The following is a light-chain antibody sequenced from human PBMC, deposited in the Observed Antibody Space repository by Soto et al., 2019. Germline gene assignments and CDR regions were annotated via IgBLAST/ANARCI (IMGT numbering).Light chain of an antibody. J-gene: IGKJ5*01. V-gene: IGKV1D-12*01. CDR1: QDIAGF. CDR2: TAS. Sequence: DIQVTQSPSSVAASVGDRFTITCRASQDIAGFLAWYQHKPGRAPELLIRTASSLQSGVPSRFSGSGSGTDFTLTINSLQPEDSATYYCQQAYSFPITFGQGTRLEI. CDR3: QQAYSFPIT.